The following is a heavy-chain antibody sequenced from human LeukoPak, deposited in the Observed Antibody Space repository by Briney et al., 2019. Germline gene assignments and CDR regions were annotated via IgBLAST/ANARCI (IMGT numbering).Heavy chain of an antibody. Sequence: GALRLSCAASGFTFSSYAMSWVRQAPGKGLAWVSAISGSGGSTYYADSVKGRFTISRDNSKNTLYLQMNSLRAEDTAVYYCAKCSSSGWYGDYWGQGTLVTVSS. CDR3: AKCSSSGWYGDY. J-gene: IGHJ4*02. CDR1: GFTFSSYA. D-gene: IGHD6-19*01. V-gene: IGHV3-23*01. CDR2: ISGSGGST.